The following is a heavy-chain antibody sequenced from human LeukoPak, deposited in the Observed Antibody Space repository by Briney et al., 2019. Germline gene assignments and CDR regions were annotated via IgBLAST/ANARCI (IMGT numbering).Heavy chain of an antibody. V-gene: IGHV3-23*01. Sequence: GGSLRLSCAAPGFTLTTYTIGWVRQVPGKGLEWVSLITAIGSTTYYADSVKGRFTISRDSSTSTLYLQMNTLRAEDTAVYYCAKANIVSTIGWYFDLWGRGTLVTVSS. J-gene: IGHJ2*01. D-gene: IGHD5/OR15-5a*01. CDR2: ITAIGSTT. CDR1: GFTLTTYT. CDR3: AKANIVSTIGWYFDL.